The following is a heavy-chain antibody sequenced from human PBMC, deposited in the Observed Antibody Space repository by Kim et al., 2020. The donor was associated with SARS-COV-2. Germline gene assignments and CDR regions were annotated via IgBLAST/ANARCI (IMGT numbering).Heavy chain of an antibody. J-gene: IGHJ4*02. CDR1: GFTFSTYT. D-gene: IGHD1-1*01. CDR3: ARGQPAVHTTPEY. CDR2: ISGSSTYI. Sequence: GGSLRLSCAASGFTFSTYTMSWVRQSPGKGLEWVSSISGSSTYIYDAGSMRGRFTISRDNTKNSLYLQMNSLRAEDTAVYYCARGQPAVHTTPEYGGQGTLVTDSS. V-gene: IGHV3-21*01.